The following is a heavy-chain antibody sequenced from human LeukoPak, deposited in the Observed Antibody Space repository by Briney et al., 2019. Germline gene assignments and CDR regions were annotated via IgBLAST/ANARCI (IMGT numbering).Heavy chain of an antibody. Sequence: ASVKVSCKASGYTFTGYYMHWVRQAPGQGLEWMGRVNPNSGGTNYAQKFQGRVTMTRDTSISTAYMELSRLRSDDTAVYYCARDQVLEWYLDVWGQGTTVTVSS. CDR2: VNPNSGGT. CDR3: ARDQVLEWYLDV. J-gene: IGHJ6*02. V-gene: IGHV1-2*06. CDR1: GYTFTGYY. D-gene: IGHD3-3*01.